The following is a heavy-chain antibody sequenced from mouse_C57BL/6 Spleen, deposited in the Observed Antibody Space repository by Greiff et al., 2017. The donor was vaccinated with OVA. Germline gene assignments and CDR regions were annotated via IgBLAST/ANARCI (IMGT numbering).Heavy chain of an antibody. CDR3: ARVYDYDDGYYAMDY. D-gene: IGHD2-4*01. CDR1: GYTFTSYW. Sequence: VKLMESGAELVKPGASVKLSCKASGYTFTSYWMHWVKQRPGQGLEWIGMIHPNSGSTNYNEKFKSKATLTVDKSSSTAYMQLSSLTSEDSAVYYCARVYDYDDGYYAMDYWGQGTSVTVSS. V-gene: IGHV1-64*01. J-gene: IGHJ4*01. CDR2: IHPNSGST.